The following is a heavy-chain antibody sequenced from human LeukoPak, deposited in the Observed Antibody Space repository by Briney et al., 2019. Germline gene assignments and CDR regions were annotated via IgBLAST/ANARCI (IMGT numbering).Heavy chain of an antibody. CDR1: GYTFTSYD. Sequence: GASVKVSCKASGYTFTSYDINWVRQATGQGLGWMGWMNPNSGNTGYAQKFQGRVTMTRNTSISTAYMELSSLRSEDTAVYYCARVGYCSGGSCYAGSDYWGQGTLVTVSS. CDR3: ARVGYCSGGSCYAGSDY. V-gene: IGHV1-8*01. CDR2: MNPNSGNT. J-gene: IGHJ4*02. D-gene: IGHD2-15*01.